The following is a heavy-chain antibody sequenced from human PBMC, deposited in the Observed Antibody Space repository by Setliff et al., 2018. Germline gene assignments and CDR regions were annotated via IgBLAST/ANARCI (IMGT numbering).Heavy chain of an antibody. CDR1: AYTFSGYY. J-gene: IGHJ6*02. CDR2: INPNFGDT. D-gene: IGHD2-15*01. V-gene: IGHV1-2*02. CDR3: AASVGGAPYYYGLDV. Sequence: ASVKVSCKTSAYTFSGYYIHWVRQAPGQGLQWMGWINPNFGDTNYAPKFQGRVTMTRDTSIRTAYMEVTSLRSEDTALYSCAASVGGAPYYYGLDVWGQGTTVTVSS.